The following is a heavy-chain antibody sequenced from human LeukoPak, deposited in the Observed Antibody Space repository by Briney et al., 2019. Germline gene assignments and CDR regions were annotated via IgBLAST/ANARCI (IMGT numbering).Heavy chain of an antibody. Sequence: GGSLRLSCAASGFTFSSYAMSWVRQAPGKGLEWVSAISGSGGSTYYADSVKGRFTISRDNSKNTLYLQMNSLRAEDTAVYYCAKLQYDILTGYYSSYYYYYGMDVWGQGTTVTVSS. V-gene: IGHV3-23*01. CDR3: AKLQYDILTGYYSSYYYYYGMDV. CDR2: ISGSGGST. D-gene: IGHD3-9*01. J-gene: IGHJ6*02. CDR1: GFTFSSYA.